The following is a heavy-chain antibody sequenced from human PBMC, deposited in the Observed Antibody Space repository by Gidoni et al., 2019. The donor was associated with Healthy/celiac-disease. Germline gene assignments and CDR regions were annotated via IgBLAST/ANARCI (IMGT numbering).Heavy chain of an antibody. CDR2: ISGSGGST. Sequence: SWVRQAPGKGLEWVSAISGSGGSTYYADSVKGRFTISRDNSKNTLYLQMNSLRAEDTAVYYCAKEHWLAAAPFDYWGQGTLVTVSS. D-gene: IGHD6-13*01. CDR3: AKEHWLAAAPFDY. V-gene: IGHV3-23*01. J-gene: IGHJ4*02.